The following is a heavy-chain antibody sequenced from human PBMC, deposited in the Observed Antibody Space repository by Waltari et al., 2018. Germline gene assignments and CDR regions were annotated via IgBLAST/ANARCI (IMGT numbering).Heavy chain of an antibody. CDR2: IYYSGST. D-gene: IGHD6-13*01. V-gene: IGHV4-59*01. Sequence: QVQLQESGPGLVKPSETLSLTCTVSGGSISSYYWRWIRQPPGKGLEWIGYIYYSGSTNYNPPRRSRVTISVDTSKNQFSLKLSSVTAADTAVYYCAGVIAAGWAAFDIWGQGTMVTVSS. J-gene: IGHJ3*02. CDR1: GGSISSYY. CDR3: AGVIAAGWAAFDI.